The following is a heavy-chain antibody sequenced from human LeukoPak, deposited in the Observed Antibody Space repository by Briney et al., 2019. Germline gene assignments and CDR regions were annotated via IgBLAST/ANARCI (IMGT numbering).Heavy chain of an antibody. D-gene: IGHD6-19*01. Sequence: GGSLRLSCAAPGITFSDSAMYWVRQAPGKGPECVSAITDSYNTYYGDSVKGRFTISRDNSKKTLYLQMNSLRVDDTALYYCVKGACSSGCSGNHWGQGTRDIVSS. CDR2: ITDSYNT. V-gene: IGHV3-23*01. J-gene: IGHJ5*02. CDR3: VKGACSSGCSGNH. CDR1: GITFSDSA.